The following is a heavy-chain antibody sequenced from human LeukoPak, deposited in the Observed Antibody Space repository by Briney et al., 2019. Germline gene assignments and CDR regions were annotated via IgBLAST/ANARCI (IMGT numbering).Heavy chain of an antibody. D-gene: IGHD6-19*01. Sequence: ASVKVSCKASGGVFTTYTMSWVRQAPGQGLEWMGRIIPILGIANYAQKFQGRVTITADKSTSTAYMELSSLRSEDTAVYYCATLSLRYSSGWYGYWGQGTLVTVSS. V-gene: IGHV1-69*02. CDR2: IIPILGIA. CDR1: GGVFTTYT. CDR3: ATLSLRYSSGWYGY. J-gene: IGHJ4*02.